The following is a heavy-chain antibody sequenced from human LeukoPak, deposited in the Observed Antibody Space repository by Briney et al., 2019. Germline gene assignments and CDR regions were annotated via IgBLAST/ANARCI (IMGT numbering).Heavy chain of an antibody. V-gene: IGHV4-39*07. J-gene: IGHJ5*02. D-gene: IGHD3-10*01. CDR1: GGSISITNYY. CDR2: ISQSGHT. CDR3: ARVNGEIDWFDP. Sequence: SETLSLTSTVSGGSISITNYYWVWIRQPPEKGLEWIASISQSGHTNYNPSLKSRVTISVDTSKNQFSLKLSSVTAADTAVYYCARVNGEIDWFDPWGQGTLVTVSS.